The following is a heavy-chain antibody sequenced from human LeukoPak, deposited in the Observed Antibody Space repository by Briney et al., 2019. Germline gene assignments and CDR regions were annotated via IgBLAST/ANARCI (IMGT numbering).Heavy chain of an antibody. CDR1: GYTFTSYY. CDR3: ARGRWYSSSFNYYYYMDV. CDR2: MNPNSGNT. Sequence: ASVKVSCKASGYTFTSYYMHWVRQATGQGLEWMGWMNPNSGNTGYAQKFQGRVTMTRNTSISTAYMELSSLRSEDTAVYYCARGRWYSSSFNYYYYMDVWGKGTTVTISS. V-gene: IGHV1-8*02. D-gene: IGHD6-13*01. J-gene: IGHJ6*03.